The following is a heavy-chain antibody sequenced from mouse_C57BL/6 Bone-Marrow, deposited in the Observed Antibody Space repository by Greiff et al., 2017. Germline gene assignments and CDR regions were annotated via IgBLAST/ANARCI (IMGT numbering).Heavy chain of an antibody. V-gene: IGHV1-52*01. CDR3: ARGAYYAMDY. J-gene: IGHJ4*01. CDR2: IDPSDSET. CDR1: GYTFTSYW. Sequence: VQLQQPGAELVRPGSSVKLSCKASGYTFTSYWMHWVKQRPIQGLEWIGNIDPSDSETHYNQKFKDKATLTVDKSSSTAYMQRSSLTSEDSAVYYGARGAYYAMDYWGQGTSVTVSS.